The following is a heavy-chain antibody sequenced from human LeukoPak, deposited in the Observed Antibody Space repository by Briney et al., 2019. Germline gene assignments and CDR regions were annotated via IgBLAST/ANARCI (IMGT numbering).Heavy chain of an antibody. CDR3: SRDPSPRLAFDI. CDR2: ISAYNGNT. Sequence: ASVKVSCKASGYTFTTYGISWVRQAPGQGLEWMGWISAYNGNTNYAQKLQGRVTMTTDTSTSTAYMELRSLTSDDTAVYYCSRDPSPRLAFDIWGQGKMVTVSS. V-gene: IGHV1-18*01. J-gene: IGHJ3*02. CDR1: GYTFTTYG.